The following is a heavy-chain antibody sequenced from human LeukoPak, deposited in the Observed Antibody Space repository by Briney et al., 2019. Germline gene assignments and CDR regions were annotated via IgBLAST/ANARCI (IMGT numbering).Heavy chain of an antibody. CDR3: ARVAVTTIDP. CDR2: IYHSGST. D-gene: IGHD4-17*01. V-gene: IGHV4-30-2*01. CDR1: GGSISSGGYC. J-gene: IGHJ5*02. Sequence: SQTLSLTCAVSGGSISSGGYCWSWIRQPPGKGLEWIGYIYHSGSTYYNPSLKSRVTISVDRSKNQFSLKLSSVTAADTAVYYCARVAVTTIDPWGQGTLVTVSS.